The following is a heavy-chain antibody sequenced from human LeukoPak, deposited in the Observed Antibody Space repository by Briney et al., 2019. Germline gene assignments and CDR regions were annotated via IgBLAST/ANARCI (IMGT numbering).Heavy chain of an antibody. V-gene: IGHV3-23*01. D-gene: IGHD4-11*01. J-gene: IGHJ4*02. CDR2: ISDSGGYT. CDR1: GFTFSSYA. CDR3: AKPPSDYTNY. Sequence: GGSLRLSCVASGFTFSSYAMSWVRQAPGKGLEWVSAISDSGGYTYYADSVKGRFTSSRDNSKNTLYLQMNSLRVEDTALYYCAKPPSDYTNYWGLGTLVTVSS.